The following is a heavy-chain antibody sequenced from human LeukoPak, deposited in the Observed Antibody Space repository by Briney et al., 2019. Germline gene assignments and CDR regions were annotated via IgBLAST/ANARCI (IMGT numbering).Heavy chain of an antibody. Sequence: ASVKVSCKASGYTFTSYGISWVRRAPGQGLEWMGWISAYNGNTNYAQKLQGRVTMTTDTSTSTAYMELRSLRSDDTAVYYCARAGTYYDFWSGYYNKDYWGQGTLVTVSS. V-gene: IGHV1-18*01. CDR3: ARAGTYYDFWSGYYNKDY. J-gene: IGHJ4*02. CDR2: ISAYNGNT. CDR1: GYTFTSYG. D-gene: IGHD3-3*01.